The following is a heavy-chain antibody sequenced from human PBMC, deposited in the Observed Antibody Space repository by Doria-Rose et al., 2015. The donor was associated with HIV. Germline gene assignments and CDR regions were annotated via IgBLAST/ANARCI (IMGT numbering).Heavy chain of an antibody. CDR3: ARAKFSTPFDH. D-gene: IGHD3-16*01. Sequence: VKPSETLSLTCNDSGGSVSGYYCSWIRQPPGKGLEWIGYIYNNGKTNYNPSLKDRVTILVDTSKNQFSLKLNSVTAADTAVYFCARAKFSTPFDHWGQGTLVTVSS. CDR1: GGSVSGYY. J-gene: IGHJ1*01. CDR2: IYNNGKT. V-gene: IGHV4-59*02.